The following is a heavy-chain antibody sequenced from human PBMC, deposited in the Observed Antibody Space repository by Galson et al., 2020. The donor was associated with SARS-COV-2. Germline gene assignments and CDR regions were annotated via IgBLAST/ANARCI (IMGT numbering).Heavy chain of an antibody. CDR3: TSDSGGHWSWPF. CDR2: YLYDGTKK. J-gene: IGHJ3*01. Sequence: TGGSLRLSCAASGFTISSHSMHWVRQAPGKGLEWVALYLYDGTKKTYAESVKGRFIVSRDDSKNTLYLQMNSLRPEDTAAYYCTSDSGGHWSWPFGGQGTMVTVCS. V-gene: IGHV3-30*04. D-gene: IGHD2-21*02. CDR1: GFTISSHS.